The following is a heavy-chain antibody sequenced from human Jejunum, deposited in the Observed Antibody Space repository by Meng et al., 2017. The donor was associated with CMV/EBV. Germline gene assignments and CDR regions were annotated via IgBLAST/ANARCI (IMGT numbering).Heavy chain of an antibody. Sequence: QVQLLPSGDAVNKPGASVKVSCKASGYIFNNYGVSWVRQAPGQGPEWMGWISAYNGNTNYAQNFQGRFTMTTDTSTSTAYMELRSLTFDDTAVYFCARGRRNEPLFDYWGQGTLVTVSS. D-gene: IGHD1-14*01. CDR1: GYIFNNYG. CDR3: ARGRRNEPLFDY. V-gene: IGHV1-18*01. CDR2: ISAYNGNT. J-gene: IGHJ4*02.